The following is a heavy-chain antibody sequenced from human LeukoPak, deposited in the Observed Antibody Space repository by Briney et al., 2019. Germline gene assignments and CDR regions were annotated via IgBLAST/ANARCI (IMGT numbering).Heavy chain of an antibody. CDR1: GYTFTGYY. J-gene: IGHJ4*02. D-gene: IGHD6-13*01. CDR3: ARGIAAAGHGGFDY. V-gene: IGHV1-2*02. Sequence: GASVKVSCKASGYTFTGYYMHWVRQAPGQGLEWMGWINPNSGGTNYAQKFQGRVTMTRDTSISTAYMELSRLRSDDTAVYYCARGIAAAGHGGFDYWGQGTLVTVSS. CDR2: INPNSGGT.